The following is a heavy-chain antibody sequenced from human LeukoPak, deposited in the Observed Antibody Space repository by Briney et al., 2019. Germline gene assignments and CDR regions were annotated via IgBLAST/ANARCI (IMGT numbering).Heavy chain of an antibody. V-gene: IGHV3-23*01. Sequence: GGSLRLSCAASGFTFSSYAMSWVRQAPGKGLEWISSISDSDDNTYYADSVKGRYTVSRDNSKSALYLQMNSLRAEDTAVYYCAKYRLDTNYYGSTFDIWGQGAMVTVSS. CDR3: AKYRLDTNYYGSTFDI. CDR2: ISDSDDNT. J-gene: IGHJ3*02. D-gene: IGHD3-10*01. CDR1: GFTFSSYA.